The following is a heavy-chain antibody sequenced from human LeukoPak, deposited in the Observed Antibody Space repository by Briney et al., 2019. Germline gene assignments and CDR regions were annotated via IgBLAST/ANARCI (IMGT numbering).Heavy chain of an antibody. CDR2: ISGSGANT. CDR1: GFTFSTYA. V-gene: IGHV3-23*01. J-gene: IGHJ4*02. Sequence: GGSLRLSCAASGFTFSTYAMSWVRQAPGKGLEWVSTISGSGANTYYADSVRGRFTISRDNAKNSLYLQMNSLRAEDTAVYYCASAPSYGGNPLGYWGQGTLVTVSS. CDR3: ASAPSYGGNPLGY. D-gene: IGHD4-23*01.